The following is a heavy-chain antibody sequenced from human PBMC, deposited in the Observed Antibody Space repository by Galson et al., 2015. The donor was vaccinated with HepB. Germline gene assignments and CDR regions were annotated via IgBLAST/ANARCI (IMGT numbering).Heavy chain of an antibody. V-gene: IGHV3-74*01. CDR2: IKSDGSTT. CDR3: ARGYFYNWFDP. Sequence: SLRLSCAASGFTFSSYAMHWVRQAPGKGLVWVSCIKSDGSTTTYADSVKGRFTISRDKAKNTVYLQMNSLRAEDTAVYYCARGYFYNWFDPWGQGTLVTVSS. CDR1: GFTFSSYA. J-gene: IGHJ5*02. D-gene: IGHD2/OR15-2a*01.